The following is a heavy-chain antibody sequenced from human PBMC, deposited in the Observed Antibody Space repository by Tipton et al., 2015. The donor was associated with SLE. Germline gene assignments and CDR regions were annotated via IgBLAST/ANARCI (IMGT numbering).Heavy chain of an antibody. CDR3: ARDASAVWFDP. V-gene: IGHV4-61*09. CDR1: GGSITSSPYY. CDR2: VFTSGTT. Sequence: TLSLTCTVSGGSITSSPYYWTWIRQPAAKGLEWIGHVFTSGTTTYNPSLMTRVTILVDTSKNQFSLNLSSVTAADTAIYYCARDASAVWFDPWGQGMLVTVSS. J-gene: IGHJ5*02. D-gene: IGHD6-19*01.